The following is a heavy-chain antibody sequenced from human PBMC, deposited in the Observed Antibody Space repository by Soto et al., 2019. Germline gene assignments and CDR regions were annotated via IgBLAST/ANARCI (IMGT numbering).Heavy chain of an antibody. D-gene: IGHD3-10*01. CDR1: GGSISSGGYY. J-gene: IGHJ4*02. Sequence: SETLSLTCTVSGGSISSGGYYWSWIRQHPGKGLEWIGYIYYSGSTYYNPSLKSRVTISVDTSKNQFSLKLSSVTAADTAVYYCAKDAAVVRGYFDYWGQGTLVTVSS. CDR2: IYYSGST. V-gene: IGHV4-31*03. CDR3: AKDAAVVRGYFDY.